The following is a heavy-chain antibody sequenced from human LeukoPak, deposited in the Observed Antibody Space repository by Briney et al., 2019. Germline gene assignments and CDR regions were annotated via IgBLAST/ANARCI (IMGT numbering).Heavy chain of an antibody. CDR1: GFTFRNYA. V-gene: IGHV3-23*01. Sequence: PGGSLRLSCVVSGFTFRNYAMSWVRQAPGKGLELVSGIWGTDDKTVYGDAVKGRFTISRDNSKNTLYLQMNSLRADDTAVYYCAKTQGYYDAWGQGALVTVSS. D-gene: IGHD2-15*01. CDR3: AKTQGYYDA. J-gene: IGHJ5*02. CDR2: IWGTDDKT.